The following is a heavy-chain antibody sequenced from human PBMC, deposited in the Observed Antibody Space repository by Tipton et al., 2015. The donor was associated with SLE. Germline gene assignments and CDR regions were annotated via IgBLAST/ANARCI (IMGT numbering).Heavy chain of an antibody. J-gene: IGHJ4*02. D-gene: IGHD1-26*01. V-gene: IGHV3-23*01. CDR2: LGDSDSTT. CDR1: GFTLSHFH. CDR3: ARDLNWVTGASDY. Sequence: SLRLSCAASGFTLSHFHMSGVRQAPGKGLEWVSTLGDSDSTTYYADSVKGRFTISRDNSKNTLYLQMSSLRAVDTALYYCARDLNWVTGASDYWGQGTLVTVSS.